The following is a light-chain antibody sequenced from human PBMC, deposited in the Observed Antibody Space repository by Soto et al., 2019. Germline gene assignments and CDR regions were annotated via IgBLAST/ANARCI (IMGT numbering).Light chain of an antibody. Sequence: IVLTQSPGTLSLSPGERATLTCRASQSVSSSYLAWFQQKPGQAPRLLIYGASSRATGIPDRFSGSGSGTDFTLTISRLEPVDFAVYYRQQYGKAPCTFGPGTKVEIX. V-gene: IGKV3-20*01. CDR2: GAS. CDR1: QSVSSSY. CDR3: QQYGKAPCT. J-gene: IGKJ3*01.